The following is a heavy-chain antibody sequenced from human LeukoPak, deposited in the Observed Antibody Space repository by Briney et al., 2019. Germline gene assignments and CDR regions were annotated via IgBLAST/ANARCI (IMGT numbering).Heavy chain of an antibody. Sequence: SETLSLTCAVYGGSFSGYYWSWIRQPPGKGLEWIGEINHSGSTNYNPSLKSRVTISVDTSKNQFSLKLSSVTAADTAVYYCARYYYGSSLYYFDYWGQGTLVTVSS. CDR2: INHSGST. D-gene: IGHD3-10*01. J-gene: IGHJ4*02. CDR3: ARYYYGSSLYYFDY. V-gene: IGHV4-34*01. CDR1: GGSFSGYY.